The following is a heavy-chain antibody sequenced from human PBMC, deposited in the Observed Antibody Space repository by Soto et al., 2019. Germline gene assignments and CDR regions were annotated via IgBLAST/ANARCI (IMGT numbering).Heavy chain of an antibody. J-gene: IGHJ4*02. CDR1: GYTFTAYS. Sequence: ASVKVSCKASGYTFTAYSIHWLRQAPGPGLEWMGWINPKDGDTNYAQKFQDRVTMTSDTSISTVSMDLSRLTSDDTAVYFCARDSYSGSYVHWGQGTLVTVAS. CDR2: INPKDGDT. CDR3: ARDSYSGSYVH. V-gene: IGHV1-2*02. D-gene: IGHD1-26*01.